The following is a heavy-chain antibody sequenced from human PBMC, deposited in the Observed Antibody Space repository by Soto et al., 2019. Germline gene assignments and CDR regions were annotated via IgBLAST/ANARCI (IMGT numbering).Heavy chain of an antibody. V-gene: IGHV5-10-1*01. J-gene: IGHJ5*02. CDR3: ARHTYSASSWLDP. Sequence: LGESLKISGKGSGYDITTYCSSWVLQMPGRGLEWMGRIDPSDSYINYSPSFQGHVTFSADRSTNTAYLQWNSLKASDTAIVYCARHTYSASSWLDPWGQGTLVTVSS. CDR2: IDPSDSYI. CDR1: GYDITTYC. D-gene: IGHD5-12*01.